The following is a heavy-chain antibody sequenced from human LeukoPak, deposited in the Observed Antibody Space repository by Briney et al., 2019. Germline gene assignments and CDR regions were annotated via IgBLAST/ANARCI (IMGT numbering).Heavy chain of an antibody. CDR1: GFTFSTYA. V-gene: IGHV3-30-3*01. J-gene: IGHJ4*02. CDR3: PRSGYYYEKDY. D-gene: IGHD5-18*01. CDR2: ITYDGSGK. Sequence: GGSLRLSCAASGFTFSTYAMHWVRQAPGKGLEWVALITYDGSGKFYADSVKGRFTISRDNSKNTLYPQMNGLRAEDTAVYYCPRSGYYYEKDYWGQGTLVTVSS.